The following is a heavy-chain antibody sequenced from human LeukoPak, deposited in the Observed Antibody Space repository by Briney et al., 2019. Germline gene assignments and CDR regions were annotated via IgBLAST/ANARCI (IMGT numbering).Heavy chain of an antibody. CDR2: IKEDESER. J-gene: IGHJ4*02. CDR1: GFVFTTYT. Sequence: GGSLRLSCAASGFVFTTYTMSWVRQAPGKGLEWVANIKEDESERNYVDSVKGRFTISRDNAKNFMYLEMNSPRVEDTAIYYCTREYWGIDYWGQGVLVTVSS. V-gene: IGHV3-7*01. CDR3: TREYWGIDY. D-gene: IGHD3-16*01.